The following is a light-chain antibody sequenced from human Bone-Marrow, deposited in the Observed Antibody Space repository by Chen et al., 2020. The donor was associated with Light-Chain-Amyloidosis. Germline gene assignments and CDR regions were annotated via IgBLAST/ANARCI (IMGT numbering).Light chain of an antibody. CDR2: RDT. V-gene: IGLV3-25*03. J-gene: IGLJ2*01. CDR1: DSPTKY. Sequence: SYELTHPPSVSVSPGQTASSICSGDDSPTKYSYCYQQKPGTAPVLVIHRDTERPSGSSERFSGSSSWTTATLTISGVQAEDEADYHCQSADSSDTYEVIFGGGTKLTVL. CDR3: QSADSSDTYEVI.